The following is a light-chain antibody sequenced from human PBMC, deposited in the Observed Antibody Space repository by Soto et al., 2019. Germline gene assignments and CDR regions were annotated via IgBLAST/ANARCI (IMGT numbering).Light chain of an antibody. CDR3: QQYNSYSL. J-gene: IGKJ4*01. CDR1: QSISSW. CDR2: DAS. V-gene: IGKV1-5*01. Sequence: DIQKTQSATVLSESVGDSATITCRASQSISSWLDWYQQKPGKAPKLLIDDASSLESGVPSRFSGSGSGTEFTLTISSLQPDDFATYYCQQYNSYSLFGGGTKVDIK.